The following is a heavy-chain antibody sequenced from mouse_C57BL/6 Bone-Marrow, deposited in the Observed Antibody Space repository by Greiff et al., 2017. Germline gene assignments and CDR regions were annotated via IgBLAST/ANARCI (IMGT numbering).Heavy chain of an antibody. J-gene: IGHJ3*01. Sequence: QVQLQQPGAELVKPGASVKLSCKASGYTFTSYWMHWVKQRPGRGLEWIGRFDPNSGGTKYNEKFKSKATLTVDKPSRTAYMQLSSLTSEDSAFYYCAREYYVSSFPAWVAYGGQGTLVTVSA. V-gene: IGHV1-72*01. CDR3: AREYYVSSFPAWVAY. CDR2: FDPNSGGT. CDR1: GYTFTSYW. D-gene: IGHD1-1*01.